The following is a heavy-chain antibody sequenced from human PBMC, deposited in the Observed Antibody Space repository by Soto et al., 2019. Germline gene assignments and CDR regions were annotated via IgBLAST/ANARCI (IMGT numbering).Heavy chain of an antibody. CDR1: GFTVSSNY. D-gene: IGHD6-13*01. V-gene: IGHV3-66*01. CDR2: IYSGGST. Sequence: EVQLVESGGGLVQPGGSLRLSCAASGFTVSSNYMSWVRQAPGKGLEWVPVIYSGGSTYYADSVKGRFTISRDNSKNTLYLQMNSLRAEDTAVYYCARDRGIAAAAYYYYYMDVWGKGTTVTVSS. J-gene: IGHJ6*03. CDR3: ARDRGIAAAAYYYYYMDV.